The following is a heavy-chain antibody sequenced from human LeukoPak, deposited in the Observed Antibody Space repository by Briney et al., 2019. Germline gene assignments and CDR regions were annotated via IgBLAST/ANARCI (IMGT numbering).Heavy chain of an antibody. CDR2: IIPILGIA. CDR1: GGTFSSYA. Sequence: SVKVSCKASGGTFSSYAISWVRQAPGQGLEWMGRIIPILGIANYAQKLQGRVTMTTDTSTSTAYMELRSLRSDDTAVYYCARGPPAARLLWFGELLSKSFDYWGQGTLVTVSS. CDR3: ARGPPAARLLWFGELLSKSFDY. V-gene: IGHV1-69*04. J-gene: IGHJ4*02. D-gene: IGHD3-10*01.